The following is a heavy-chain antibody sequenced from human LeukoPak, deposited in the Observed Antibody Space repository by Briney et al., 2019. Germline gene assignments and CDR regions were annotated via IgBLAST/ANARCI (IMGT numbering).Heavy chain of an antibody. V-gene: IGHV4-38-2*02. CDR2: IYHSGST. CDR3: ARVVVAAEDWFDP. CDR1: GYSICSGYY. D-gene: IGHD2-2*01. Sequence: SETLSLTCSVSGYSICSGYYWGWIRQPPGRGLGWVWGIYHSGSTSYNPSLKSRATISEDTSKNQFSLKLYAVTAADTAVYYCARVVVAAEDWFDPWGQGTLVTVSS. J-gene: IGHJ5*02.